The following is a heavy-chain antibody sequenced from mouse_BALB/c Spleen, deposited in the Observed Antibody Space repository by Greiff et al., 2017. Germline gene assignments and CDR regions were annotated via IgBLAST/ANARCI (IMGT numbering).Heavy chain of an antibody. J-gene: IGHJ4*01. CDR3: ARHGGYDYYYAMDY. D-gene: IGHD2-4*01. CDR2: ISSGGSYT. CDR1: GFTFSSYA. V-gene: IGHV5-9-3*01. Sequence: EVQRVESGGGLVKPGGSLKLSCASSGFTFSSYAMSWVRQTPEKRLEWVATISSGGSYTYYPDSVKGRFTISRDNAKNTLYLQMSSLRSEDTAMYYCARHGGYDYYYAMDYWGQGTSVNVAS.